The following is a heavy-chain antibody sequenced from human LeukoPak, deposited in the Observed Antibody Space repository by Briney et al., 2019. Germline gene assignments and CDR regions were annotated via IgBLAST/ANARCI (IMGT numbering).Heavy chain of an antibody. D-gene: IGHD3-22*01. Sequence: GESLKISCKGSGYTFTNYWIGWVRQMPGKGLEWMGIIYPGDSDTRYSPSFQGQVTISADKSIGTAYLQWGSLKASDTAMYYCARRADSSAYYTYWGQGTLVTVFS. V-gene: IGHV5-51*01. CDR2: IYPGDSDT. J-gene: IGHJ4*02. CDR3: ARRADSSAYYTY. CDR1: GYTFTNYW.